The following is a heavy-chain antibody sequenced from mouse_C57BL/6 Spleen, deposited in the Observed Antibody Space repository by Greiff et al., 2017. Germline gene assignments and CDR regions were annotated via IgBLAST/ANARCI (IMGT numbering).Heavy chain of an antibody. CDR2: IYPRSGNT. CDR3: ARSNYGSRYYYDY. J-gene: IGHJ2*01. D-gene: IGHD1-1*01. CDR1: GYTFTSYG. Sequence: VQLQQSGAELARPGASVKLSCKASGYTFTSYGISWVKQRTGQGLEWIGEIYPRSGNTYYTEKFKGKATLTADKSSSTAYMELRSLTSEDSAVYFCARSNYGSRYYYDYWGQGTTLTVSS. V-gene: IGHV1-81*01.